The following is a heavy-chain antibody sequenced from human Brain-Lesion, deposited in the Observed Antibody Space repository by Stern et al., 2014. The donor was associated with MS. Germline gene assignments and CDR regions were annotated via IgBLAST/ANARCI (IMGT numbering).Heavy chain of an antibody. CDR3: ARRKVNTMTLDY. D-gene: IGHD5-18*01. CDR2: INPNTGAT. CDR1: GYTVSGHY. Sequence: VQLVQSGAEVKKPGASVTVSCTPSGYTVSGHYIDWVRQAPGQGPEWMGLINPNTGATSYAQNFRGRVTLTRDTSTTTVYLDLNRPRSDDTAVYYCARRKVNTMTLDYWGQGTLVTVSS. V-gene: IGHV1-2*06. J-gene: IGHJ4*02.